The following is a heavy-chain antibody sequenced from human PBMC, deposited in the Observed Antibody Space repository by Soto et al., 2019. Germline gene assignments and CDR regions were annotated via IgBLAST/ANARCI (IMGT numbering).Heavy chain of an antibody. CDR1: GGSISSGSYY. D-gene: IGHD6-19*01. Sequence: SETLSLTCAVSGGSISSGSYYWSWIRQPPGKGLDWIGYVYHSGSTYYNPSLKSRVTISVDRSNNHFSLKRRSVTAADTAVYYCAREIWLHPHGGFDPWGQGTLVTVSS. V-gene: IGHV4-30-2*01. CDR2: VYHSGST. J-gene: IGHJ5*02. CDR3: AREIWLHPHGGFDP.